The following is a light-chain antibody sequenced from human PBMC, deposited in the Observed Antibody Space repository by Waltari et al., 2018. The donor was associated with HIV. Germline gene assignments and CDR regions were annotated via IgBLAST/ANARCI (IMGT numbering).Light chain of an antibody. CDR1: SSNIGAGSD. J-gene: IGLJ1*01. Sequence: QPVLTQPPSVSGAPGQRVTIPCTGSSSNIGAGSDVNCYQQLPGTAPKLLIYKNSNRPSGVPDRFSGSKSGTSASLAITGLQAEDEADYYCQSYDSSLSGSDVFGTGTKVTVL. CDR2: KNS. V-gene: IGLV1-40*01. CDR3: QSYDSSLSGSDV.